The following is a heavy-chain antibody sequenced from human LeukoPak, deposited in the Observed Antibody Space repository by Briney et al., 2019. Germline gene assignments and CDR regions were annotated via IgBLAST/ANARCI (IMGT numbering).Heavy chain of an antibody. Sequence: ASVKVSCKASGYTFTGYGINWVRQATGQGLEWMGWMNPNSGNTGYAQKFQGRVTMTRNTSISTAYMELSSLRSEDTAVYYCARERYSSGWNLFDYWGQGTLVTVSS. D-gene: IGHD6-19*01. J-gene: IGHJ4*02. CDR1: GYTFTGYG. V-gene: IGHV1-8*02. CDR2: MNPNSGNT. CDR3: ARERYSSGWNLFDY.